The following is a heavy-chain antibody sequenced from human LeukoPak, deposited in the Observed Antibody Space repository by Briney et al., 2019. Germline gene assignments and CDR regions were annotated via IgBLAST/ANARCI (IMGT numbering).Heavy chain of an antibody. D-gene: IGHD6-19*01. CDR3: ARDFEAAGFDY. V-gene: IGHV3-21*01. CDR2: ISSSSSYI. J-gene: IGHJ4*02. CDR1: GFTFSSYS. Sequence: GGSLRLSCAASGFTFSSYSMNWVRQAPGKGLEWVSSISSSSSYIYYADSVKGRFTISRDNAKNSLYLQVNSLRAEDTAVYYCARDFEAAGFDYWGQGTLVTVSS.